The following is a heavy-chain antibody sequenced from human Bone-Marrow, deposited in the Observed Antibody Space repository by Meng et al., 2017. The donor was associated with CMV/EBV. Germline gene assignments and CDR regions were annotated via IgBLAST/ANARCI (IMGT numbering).Heavy chain of an antibody. D-gene: IGHD5-24*01. CDR3: ARSTSRWLQVFDY. CDR1: GYTFTGYY. J-gene: IGHJ4*02. V-gene: IGHV1-2*02. Sequence: ASVKVSCKASGYTFTGYYMHWVRQAPGQGLEWMGWINPNSGGTNYAQKFQGRVTMTRDTSISTAYMELSSLRSEDTAVYYCARSTSRWLQVFDYWGQGTLVTVSS. CDR2: INPNSGGT.